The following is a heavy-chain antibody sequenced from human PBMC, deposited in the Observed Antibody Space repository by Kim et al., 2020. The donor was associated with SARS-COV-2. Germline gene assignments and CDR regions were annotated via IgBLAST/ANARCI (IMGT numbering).Heavy chain of an antibody. CDR2: IYPGDSDT. V-gene: IGHV5-51*01. CDR3: ARRQGSSGWFDAFDI. CDR1: GYSFTSYW. D-gene: IGHD6-19*01. J-gene: IGHJ3*02. Sequence: GESLKISCKGSGYSFTSYWIGWVRQMPGKGLEWMGIIYPGDSDTRYSPSFQGQVTISADKSISTAYLQWSSLKASDTAMYYCARRQGSSGWFDAFDIWGQGTMVTVSS.